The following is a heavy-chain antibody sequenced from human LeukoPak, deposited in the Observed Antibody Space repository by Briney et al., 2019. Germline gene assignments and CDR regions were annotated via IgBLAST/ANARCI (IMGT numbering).Heavy chain of an antibody. V-gene: IGHV5-51*01. J-gene: IGHJ3*02. CDR3: ARHIGSAGGMMPWIDI. Sequence: GASLKISCKGSGYSFSSYWIGWVRQLPGKGLEWMGIVYPGDSDTRYSPSFQGQVTISADKSISTAYLQWSSLKASDTAMYYCARHIGSAGGMMPWIDIWGQGTKVTVS. CDR1: GYSFSSYW. CDR2: VYPGDSDT. D-gene: IGHD3-10*01.